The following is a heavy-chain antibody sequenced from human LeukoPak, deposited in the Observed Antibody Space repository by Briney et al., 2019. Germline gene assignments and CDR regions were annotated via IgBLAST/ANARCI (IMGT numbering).Heavy chain of an antibody. CDR1: GFTFSDYY. J-gene: IGHJ4*02. D-gene: IGHD5-18*01. V-gene: IGHV3-11*04. CDR2: ISSSGSTI. Sequence: PGGSLRLSCAASGFTFSDYYMSWIRQAPGKGLEWVSYISSSGSTIYYADSVKGRFTISRDNAKNSLYLQMNSLRAEDTAVYYCATSGLEVDTAMVGEIDYWGQGTLVTVSS. CDR3: ATSGLEVDTAMVGEIDY.